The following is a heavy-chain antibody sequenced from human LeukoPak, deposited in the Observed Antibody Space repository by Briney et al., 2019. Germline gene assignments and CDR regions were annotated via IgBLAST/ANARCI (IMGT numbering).Heavy chain of an antibody. CDR1: GFTFSSYG. D-gene: IGHD1-20*01. CDR3: ARDHNWNDGGDFDY. CDR2: IRYDGSNK. V-gene: IGHV3-30*02. Sequence: GGSLRLSCAASGFTFSSYGMHWVRQAPGKGLEWVAFIRYDGSNKYYADSVKGRFTISRDNSKNTLYLQMNSLRAEDTAVYYCARDHNWNDGGDFDYWGQGTLVTVSS. J-gene: IGHJ4*02.